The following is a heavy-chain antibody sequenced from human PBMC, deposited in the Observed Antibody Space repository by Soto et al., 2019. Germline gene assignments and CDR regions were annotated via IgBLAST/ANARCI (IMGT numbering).Heavy chain of an antibody. CDR1: GYTFTSYY. Sequence: ASVKVSCNASGYTFTSYYMHWVRQAPLQGLEWMGIINPSGGSTSYAQKFQGRVTMTRDTSTSTVYMELSSLRSEDTAVYYCARDPYCGGDCYPLLDYWGQGTLVTVSS. V-gene: IGHV1-46*01. CDR3: ARDPYCGGDCYPLLDY. J-gene: IGHJ4*02. D-gene: IGHD2-21*02. CDR2: INPSGGST.